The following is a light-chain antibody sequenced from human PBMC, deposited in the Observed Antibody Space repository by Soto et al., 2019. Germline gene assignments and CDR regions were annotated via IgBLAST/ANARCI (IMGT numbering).Light chain of an antibody. V-gene: IGKV3-15*01. Sequence: EIAMTQSPATLSVSPGERATLSCRASQNIRTNLAWYQQKPGQAPRLLMYGASTRATGIPARFSGSGSGTEFTLTINSLQSEDFAVYYCKHYNTWPGFGQGTKLEIK. CDR3: KHYNTWPG. J-gene: IGKJ2*01. CDR2: GAS. CDR1: QNIRTN.